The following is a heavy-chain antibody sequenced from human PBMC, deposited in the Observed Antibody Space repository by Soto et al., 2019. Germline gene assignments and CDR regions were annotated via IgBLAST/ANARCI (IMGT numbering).Heavy chain of an antibody. V-gene: IGHV1-69*02. J-gene: IGHJ5*02. CDR1: GGTFSSYT. CDR3: SGGWFDP. CDR2: IIPILGIA. Sequence: QVQLVQSGAEVKKPGSSVKVSCKASGGTFSSYTISWVRQAPGQGLEWMGRIIPILGIANYAQKCQGRVTITADKSTGAAYMGVRRLRGEDTAVYYCSGGWFDPWGEGALVAVSS.